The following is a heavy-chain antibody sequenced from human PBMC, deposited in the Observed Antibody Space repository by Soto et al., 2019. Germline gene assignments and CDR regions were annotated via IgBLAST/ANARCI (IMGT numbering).Heavy chain of an antibody. CDR2: VYYSGRT. CDR3: ATSTDVRNTSRSRYFLDD. J-gene: IGHJ4*02. V-gene: IGHV4-61*01. Sequence: PSETLSLTCSVSGGSVSGKYYCWSWIRQPPGKRLGWIGYVYYSGRTYDDPARNCRVTISLDISKSRFSQRLSSVTTADTAPYYCATSTDVRNTSRSRYFLDDWGQGTRVIVSS. CDR1: GGSVSGKYYC. D-gene: IGHD3-10*02.